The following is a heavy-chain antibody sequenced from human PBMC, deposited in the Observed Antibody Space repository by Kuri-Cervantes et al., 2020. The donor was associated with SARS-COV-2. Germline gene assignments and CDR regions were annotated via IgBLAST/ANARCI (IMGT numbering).Heavy chain of an antibody. J-gene: IGHJ3*02. D-gene: IGHD3-10*01. V-gene: IGHV1-69*13. CDR3: ASPRLPQFEAFDI. CDR1: GGTFSSYA. Sequence: SVKVSCKASGGTFSSYAISWVRQAPGQGLEWMGRIIPIFGTANYAQKFQGRVTITADESTSTAYMELSSLRSEDTAVYYCASPRLPQFEAFDIWGQGTMVTVSS. CDR2: IIPIFGTA.